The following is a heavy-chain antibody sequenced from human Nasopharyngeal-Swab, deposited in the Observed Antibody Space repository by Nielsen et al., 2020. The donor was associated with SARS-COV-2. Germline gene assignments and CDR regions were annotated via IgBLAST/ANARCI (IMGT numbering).Heavy chain of an antibody. Sequence: VRQAPGKGLEWVSSISSSSSYIYYADSVKGRFTISRDNAKNSLYLQMNSLRAEDTAVYYCARVRTDYYDSNGYYPSGGDDYWGQGTLVTVSS. CDR2: ISSSSSYI. D-gene: IGHD3-22*01. CDR3: ARVRTDYYDSNGYYPSGGDDY. V-gene: IGHV3-21*01. J-gene: IGHJ4*02.